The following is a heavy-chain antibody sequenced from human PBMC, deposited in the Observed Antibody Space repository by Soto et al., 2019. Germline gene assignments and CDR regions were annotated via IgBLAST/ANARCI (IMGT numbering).Heavy chain of an antibody. V-gene: IGHV3-7*01. J-gene: IGHJ6*03. CDR3: ARVAVVVTLHYYYYMDV. CDR1: ESTFSNYW. CDR2: IKQDGSEK. D-gene: IGHD2-15*01. Sequence: EVQLVESGGGLVQPGGSLRLSCAASESTFSNYWMCWVRQAPGKGLEWVANIKQDGSEKYDVDSVKGRFTISRDNAKNSLYLQMNSLRAEDTAVYYCARVAVVVTLHYYYYMDVWGKGTTVTVSS.